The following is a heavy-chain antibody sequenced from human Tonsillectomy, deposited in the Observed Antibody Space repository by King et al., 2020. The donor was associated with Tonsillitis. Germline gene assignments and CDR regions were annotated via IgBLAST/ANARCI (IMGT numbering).Heavy chain of an antibody. CDR2: IKQDGSEK. CDR1: GFVFSNSW. J-gene: IGHJ4*02. CDR3: WRGWFSGD. V-gene: IGHV3-7*03. D-gene: IGHD2-15*01. Sequence: VQLVESGGGLVQPGGSLRLSCAASGFVFSNSWMNWVRQAPVKGLEWVAIIKQDGSEKYYVDSVKGRFTISRDNAKNLLYLQMNSLRADDTAVYYCWRGWFSGDWGQGTLVSVSS.